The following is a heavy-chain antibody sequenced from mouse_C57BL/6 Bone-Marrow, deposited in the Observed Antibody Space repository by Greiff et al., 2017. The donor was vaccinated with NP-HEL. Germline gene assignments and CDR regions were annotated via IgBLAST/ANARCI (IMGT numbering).Heavy chain of an antibody. Sequence: QVQLQQSGAELMKPGASVKLSCKATGYTFTGYWIEWVKQRPGHGLEWIGEILPGSGSATYNEKCKGKATFTADTSSNTAYMQLSSLTTEDSAIYYCARSGPYYSNYGFAYWGQGTLVTVSA. J-gene: IGHJ3*01. D-gene: IGHD2-5*01. V-gene: IGHV1-9*01. CDR3: ARSGPYYSNYGFAY. CDR2: ILPGSGSA. CDR1: GYTFTGYW.